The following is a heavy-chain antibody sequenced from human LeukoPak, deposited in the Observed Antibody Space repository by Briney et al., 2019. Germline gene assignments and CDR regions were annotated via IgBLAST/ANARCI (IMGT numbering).Heavy chain of an antibody. V-gene: IGHV3-66*01. Sequence: GESLRLSCAASGFIMSNNYMSWVRQAPGKGPEWVSVIYDGGITYYTDSVKGRFTISRDDSMNTLHLQMNSLRVDDTAVYYCARDRDYSGSGSPDCWGQRTLVTVS. CDR1: GFIMSNNY. D-gene: IGHD3-10*01. CDR3: ARDRDYSGSGSPDC. CDR2: IYDGGIT. J-gene: IGHJ4*02.